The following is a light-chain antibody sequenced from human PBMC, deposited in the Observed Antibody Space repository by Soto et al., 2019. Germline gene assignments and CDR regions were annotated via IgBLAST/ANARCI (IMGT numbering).Light chain of an antibody. CDR3: QQYNSYSRT. V-gene: IGKV1-5*01. Sequence: DIQMTQSPFTLSASVGGRVTITCRASQTISSWLAWYQQIPGKAPKLLIYDASNLESGVPSRFSGSGSGTEFTLTISSLQPDDFATYYCQQYNSYSRTFGQGTKVDIK. CDR1: QTISSW. CDR2: DAS. J-gene: IGKJ1*01.